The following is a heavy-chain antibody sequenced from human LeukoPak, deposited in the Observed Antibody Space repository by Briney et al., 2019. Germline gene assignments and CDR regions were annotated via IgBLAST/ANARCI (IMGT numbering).Heavy chain of an antibody. J-gene: IGHJ4*02. CDR1: GYTFTGYY. CDR2: INPNSGGT. Sequence: GASVKVSCKXSGYTFTGYYMHWVRQAPGQGLEWMGRINPNSGGTNYAQKFQGRVTMTRDTSISTAYMELSRLRSDDTAVYYCASQYYYDSSGYYYPYWGQGTLVTVSS. CDR3: ASQYYYDSSGYYYPY. D-gene: IGHD3-22*01. V-gene: IGHV1-2*06.